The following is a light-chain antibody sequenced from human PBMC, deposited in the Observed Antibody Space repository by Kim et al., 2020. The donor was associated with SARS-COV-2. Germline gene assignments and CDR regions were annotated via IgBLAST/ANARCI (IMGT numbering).Light chain of an antibody. V-gene: IGLV7-43*01. CDR3: LLYYGGDHWV. CDR2: STS. J-gene: IGLJ3*02. Sequence: GGTLTLTCASSTGAVSCGYYPNWFQQKPGEAPRSLIYSTSNKHSWTPARFSVSLLGGKAALTLSGVQPEDEAEYYCLLYYGGDHWVFGGGTQLTVL. CDR1: TGAVSCGYY.